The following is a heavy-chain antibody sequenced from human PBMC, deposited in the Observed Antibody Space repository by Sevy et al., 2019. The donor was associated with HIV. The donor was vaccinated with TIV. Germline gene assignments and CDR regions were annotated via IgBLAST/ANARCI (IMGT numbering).Heavy chain of an antibody. V-gene: IGHV1-18*01. CDR1: GYTFISYA. Sequence: ASVKVSCKASGYTFISYAISWVRQAPGQWLEWMGWISAYNGNTNYAQKLQGRVTMTPDTSTSTAYMDLRSLRSDDTAVYYCAGDRGDYYDNRGYYGAFDIWGQGTMVTVSS. J-gene: IGHJ3*02. CDR2: ISAYNGNT. D-gene: IGHD3-22*01. CDR3: AGDRGDYYDNRGYYGAFDI.